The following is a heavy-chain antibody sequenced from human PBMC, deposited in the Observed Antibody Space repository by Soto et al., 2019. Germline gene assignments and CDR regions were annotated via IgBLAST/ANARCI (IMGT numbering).Heavy chain of an antibody. V-gene: IGHV4-59*02. CDR3: ASSDRSGFGFDY. CDR2: MYFGGSF. CDR1: GASVSTGY. D-gene: IGHD3-22*01. Sequence: SETLSLTCTVSGASVSTGYWSWIRQPPGKGLEWIGFMYFGGSFNYNPSLSSRITINPDTSKNQFSLQLNSVTPEDTALYYCASSDRSGFGFDYWGQGPRSPSPQ. J-gene: IGHJ4*02.